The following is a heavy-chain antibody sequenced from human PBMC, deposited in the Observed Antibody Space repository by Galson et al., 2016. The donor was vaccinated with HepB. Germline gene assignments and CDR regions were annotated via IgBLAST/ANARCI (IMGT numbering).Heavy chain of an antibody. Sequence: SVKVSCKVSGHTLTELSIHWVRQIPGKGLEWVGGFDADSGDMIYSQTFQGRVSMTEDIPTDTGFMELSGLRSEDTAGYFCVTDPAGAYADSGPTHYWGPGTRVTVSS. CDR1: GHTLTELS. D-gene: IGHD2-15*01. CDR3: VTDPAGAYADSGPTHY. J-gene: IGHJ4*03. CDR2: FDADSGDM. V-gene: IGHV1-24*01.